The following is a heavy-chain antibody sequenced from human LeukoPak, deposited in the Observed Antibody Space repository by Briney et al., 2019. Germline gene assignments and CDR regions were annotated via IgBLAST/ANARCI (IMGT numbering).Heavy chain of an antibody. CDR3: ARGSNCSSTSCQGYYYGMDV. CDR1: GFTFSGYS. V-gene: IGHV3-21*01. Sequence: AGGSLRLSCAASGFTFSGYSMNWVRQAPGKGLEWVSSISSSSSYIYYADSVKGRFTISRDNAKNSLYLQMNSLRAEDTAVYYCARGSNCSSTSCQGYYYGMDVWGQGTTVTVPS. J-gene: IGHJ6*02. D-gene: IGHD2-2*01. CDR2: ISSSSSYI.